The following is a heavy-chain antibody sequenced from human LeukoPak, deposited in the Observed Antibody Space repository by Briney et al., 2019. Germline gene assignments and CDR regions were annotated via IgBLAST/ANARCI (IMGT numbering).Heavy chain of an antibody. J-gene: IGHJ4*02. CDR1: GYSISSGYY. Sequence: SGTLSLTCTVSGYSISSGYYWGWIRQPPGKGLEWVWNIYHSGRTYDNPSLKSRVTISVDTSKNQFSLKLSSVTAADTAVYYCARQRYFDWFLFDYWGQGTLVTVSS. CDR2: IYHSGRT. V-gene: IGHV4-38-2*02. D-gene: IGHD3-9*01. CDR3: ARQRYFDWFLFDY.